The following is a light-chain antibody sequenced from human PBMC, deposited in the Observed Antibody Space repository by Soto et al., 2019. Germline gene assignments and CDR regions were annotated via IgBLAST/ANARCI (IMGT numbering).Light chain of an antibody. CDR2: DVS. V-gene: IGLV2-14*03. CDR3: SSYTSRSTLGV. Sequence: QSALPQPASMSGSPGQSITISCTGTNSDIGGYNYVSWYQQHPGKAPKLMIYDVSNRPSGVSYRFSGSKSGNTASLTISGLQAEDEADYYCSSYTSRSTLGVFGGGTKVTVL. J-gene: IGLJ2*01. CDR1: NSDIGGYNY.